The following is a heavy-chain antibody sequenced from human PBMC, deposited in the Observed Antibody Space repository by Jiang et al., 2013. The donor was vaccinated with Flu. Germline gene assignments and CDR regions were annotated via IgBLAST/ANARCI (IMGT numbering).Heavy chain of an antibody. CDR2: IYPGDSDT. D-gene: IGHD2-15*01. CDR3: ARHKRYCSGGSCYPNWFDP. J-gene: IGHJ5*02. Sequence: GAEVKKPGESLKISCKGSGYSFTSYWIGWVRQMPGKGLEWMGIIYPGDSDTRYSPSFQGQVTISADKSISTTYLQWSSLKASDTAMYYCARHKRYCSGGSCYPNWFDPWGQGTLVTVSS. CDR1: GYSFTSYW. V-gene: IGHV5-51*01.